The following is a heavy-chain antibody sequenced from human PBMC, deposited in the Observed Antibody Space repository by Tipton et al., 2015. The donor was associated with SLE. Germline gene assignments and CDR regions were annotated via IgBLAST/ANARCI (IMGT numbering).Heavy chain of an antibody. CDR1: GGSISNYY. V-gene: IGHV4-59*08. J-gene: IGHJ5*02. D-gene: IGHD1-26*01. CDR2: IYYSGST. Sequence: TLSLTCTVFGGSISNYYWSWIRQPPGKGLEWIGYIYYSGSTKYNPSLKSRVAISVDTSKNQFSLNVRSVTAADTAMYYCAREAKYSGSYYNWFDTWGQGTLVTVSP. CDR3: AREAKYSGSYYNWFDT.